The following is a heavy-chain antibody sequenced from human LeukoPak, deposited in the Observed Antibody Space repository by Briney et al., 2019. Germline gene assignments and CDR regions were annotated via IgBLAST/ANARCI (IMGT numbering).Heavy chain of an antibody. CDR1: GYTFTGYY. CDR2: INPDSGAT. CDR3: ARDSSTSIPDAFDV. Sequence: ASVKVSCKASGYTFTGYYIHWVRQAPGQGLEWMGWINPDSGATNHAQTFQGRVTMTRDTSITTTYTELSRLTSDDTAVYYCARDSSTSIPDAFDVWGQGTLVTVSS. J-gene: IGHJ3*01. D-gene: IGHD6-13*01. V-gene: IGHV1-2*02.